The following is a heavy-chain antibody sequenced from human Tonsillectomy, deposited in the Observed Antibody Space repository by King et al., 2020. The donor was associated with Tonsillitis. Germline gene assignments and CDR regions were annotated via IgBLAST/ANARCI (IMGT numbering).Heavy chain of an antibody. V-gene: IGHV3-30*18. CDR1: GITFSTYA. Sequence: VQLVESGGGVVQPGRSLRLSCAASGITFSTYAMHWVRQAPGKGLEWVAATSSDGTNKYYGDSVKGRFTISRDNSKNTLDLQMNSLRVDDTAVYYCAKGSASCYTCWFDPWGQGTLVTVSS. CDR2: TSSDGTNK. J-gene: IGHJ5*02. D-gene: IGHD2-2*02. CDR3: AKGSASCYTCWFDP.